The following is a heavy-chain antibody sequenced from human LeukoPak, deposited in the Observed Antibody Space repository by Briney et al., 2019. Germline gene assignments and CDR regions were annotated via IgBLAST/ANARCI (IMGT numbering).Heavy chain of an antibody. V-gene: IGHV1-69*13. CDR3: ARGVVVASYNWFDP. CDR1: GGTFSSYA. CDR2: IIPIFGTV. Sequence: SMRVSCKASGGTFSSYAISWVRQAPGQGLEWMGGIIPIFGTVNYAQKFQGRVTITADESTSTAYMELSSLRSEDTAVYYCARGVVVASYNWFDPWGQGTLVTVSS. J-gene: IGHJ5*02. D-gene: IGHD2-15*01.